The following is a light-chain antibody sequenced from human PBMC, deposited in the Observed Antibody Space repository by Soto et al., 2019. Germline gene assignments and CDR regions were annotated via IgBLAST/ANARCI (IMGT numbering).Light chain of an antibody. V-gene: IGKV1-39*01. CDR2: AAS. Sequence: DIQMTQSPSALSASVVDRFTSTCRASQGISTYLNWYQQKPGKAPKVLIYAASSLQSGVPSRFSGSGSETDFTLTISSLQPEDFATYSCQQSNSITWTFGQGTKVDIK. CDR1: QGISTY. J-gene: IGKJ1*01. CDR3: QQSNSITWT.